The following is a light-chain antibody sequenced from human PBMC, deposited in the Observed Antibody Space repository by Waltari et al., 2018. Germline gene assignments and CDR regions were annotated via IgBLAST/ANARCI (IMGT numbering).Light chain of an antibody. J-gene: IGKJ4*01. Sequence: EIVMTQSPLSLPVTAGEPASISCRSSQSLLYSNGNNHLDWHLQKPGQSPQLRIYLGSNRAPGVPYRFSGRGSGTDFTLKISRVEAEDVGVYYCMQTLQTPLTFGGGTKVEI. V-gene: IGKV2-28*01. CDR1: QSLLYSNGNNH. CDR2: LGS. CDR3: MQTLQTPLT.